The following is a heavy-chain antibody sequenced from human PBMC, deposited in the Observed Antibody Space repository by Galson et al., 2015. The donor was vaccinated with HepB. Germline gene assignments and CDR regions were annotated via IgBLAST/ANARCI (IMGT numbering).Heavy chain of an antibody. V-gene: IGHV1-18*01. CDR3: ARDAYYYDSSGDYNWFDP. J-gene: IGHJ5*02. Sequence: SVKVSCKASGYTFTSYGISWVRQAPGQGLEWMGWISAYNGNTNYAQKLQGRVTMTTDTSTSTVYMELSSLRSEDTAVYYCARDAYYYDSSGDYNWFDPWGQGTLVTVSS. D-gene: IGHD3-22*01. CDR1: GYTFTSYG. CDR2: ISAYNGNT.